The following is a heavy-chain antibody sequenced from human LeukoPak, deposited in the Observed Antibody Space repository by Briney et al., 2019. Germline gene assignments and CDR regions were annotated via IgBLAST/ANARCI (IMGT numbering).Heavy chain of an antibody. D-gene: IGHD1-26*01. Sequence: GRSLRLSCAASGFTFSSYAMHWVRQAPGKGLEWVAVISYDGSNKYYADSVKGRFTISRDNSKNTLYLQMNSLRAEDTAVYYCAEGEATYSWGQGTLVTVSS. CDR1: GFTFSSYA. CDR3: AEGEATYS. V-gene: IGHV3-30*04. J-gene: IGHJ4*02. CDR2: ISYDGSNK.